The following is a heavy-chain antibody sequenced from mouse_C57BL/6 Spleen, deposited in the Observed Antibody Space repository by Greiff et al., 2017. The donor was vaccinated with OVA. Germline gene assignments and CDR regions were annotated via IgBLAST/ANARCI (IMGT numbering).Heavy chain of an antibody. Sequence: DVHLVESEGGLVQPGSSMKLSCTASGFTFSDYYMAWVRQVPEKGLEWVANINYDGSSTYYLDSLKSRFIISRDNAKNILYLQMSSLKSEDTATYYCARESNYEAWFAYWGQGTLVTVSA. CDR2: INYDGSST. D-gene: IGHD2-5*01. V-gene: IGHV5-16*01. CDR3: ARESNYEAWFAY. J-gene: IGHJ3*01. CDR1: GFTFSDYY.